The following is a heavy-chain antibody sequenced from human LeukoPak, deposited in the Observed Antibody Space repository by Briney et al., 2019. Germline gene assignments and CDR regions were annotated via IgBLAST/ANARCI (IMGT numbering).Heavy chain of an antibody. CDR3: ARTGSSSTWLYHFDY. CDR2: ITPSGGSA. CDR1: GYTFTSCH. J-gene: IGHJ4*02. Sequence: ASVNVSCKTSGYTFTSCHMHWVRQAPGQGLEWMGMITPSGGSASYAQKFQGRVTMTRDTSTTIVYMELSSLGSEDTAVYYCARTGSSSTWLYHFDYWGQGTLVTVSS. V-gene: IGHV1-46*01. D-gene: IGHD6-13*01.